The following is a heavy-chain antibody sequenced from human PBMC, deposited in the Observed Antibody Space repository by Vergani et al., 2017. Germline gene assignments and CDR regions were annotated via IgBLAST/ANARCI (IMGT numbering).Heavy chain of an antibody. V-gene: IGHV4-39*01. J-gene: IGHJ4*02. Sequence: QLQLQESGPGLVKPSETLSLTCTVSGGSISSSSYYWGWIRQPPGKGLEWIGSFYYSGSTYYNPSLNSGFTISVDTSKNQLSLKLSSVTAADTAVYYCARLTRSVGATPSGYDFDYWGQGTLVTVSS. CDR1: GGSISSSSYY. D-gene: IGHD1-26*01. CDR3: ARLTRSVGATPSGYDFDY. CDR2: FYYSGST.